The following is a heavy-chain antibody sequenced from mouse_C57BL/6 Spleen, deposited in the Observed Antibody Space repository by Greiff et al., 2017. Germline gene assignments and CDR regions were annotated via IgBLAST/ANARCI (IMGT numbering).Heavy chain of an antibody. J-gene: IGHJ4*01. CDR1: GISITTGNYR. CDR2: IYDSGTI. CDR3: ARDSNYYAMDY. D-gene: IGHD2-5*01. Sequence: EVKLMESGPGLVKPSPTVFLTCTVTGISITTGNYRWSWIRPFPGNKLEWIGYIYDSGTITYNPSLTSRTTITRDTPKNQFFLEMNSLTAEDTATYYCARDSNYYAMDYWGQGTSVTVSS. V-gene: IGHV3-5*01.